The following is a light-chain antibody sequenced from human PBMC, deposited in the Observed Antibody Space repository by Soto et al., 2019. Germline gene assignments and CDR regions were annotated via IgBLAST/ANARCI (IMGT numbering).Light chain of an antibody. CDR3: TSYTTISTRV. J-gene: IGLJ1*01. V-gene: IGLV2-14*01. CDR1: SSDVGRYNY. CDR2: QVN. Sequence: QSALTQPASVSGSPGQSITISCTGTSSDVGRYNYVSWYQHHPGKVPKLIVYQVNYRPSGVSNRFSGSKSGTTASLTISGLQAEDEADYYCTSYTTISTRVFGTGTQLTVL.